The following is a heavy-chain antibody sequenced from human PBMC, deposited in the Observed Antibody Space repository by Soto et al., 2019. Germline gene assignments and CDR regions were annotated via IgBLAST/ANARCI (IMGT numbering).Heavy chain of an antibody. Sequence: ASVKGSCKASGYTFTSYAMHWVRQAPGQRLEWMGWINAGNGNTKYSQKFQGRVTITRDTSASTAYMELSSLRSEDTAVYYCASPDYDFWSGYSPYYYYGMDVWGQGTTVTVSS. D-gene: IGHD3-3*01. CDR2: INAGNGNT. CDR3: ASPDYDFWSGYSPYYYYGMDV. J-gene: IGHJ6*02. V-gene: IGHV1-3*01. CDR1: GYTFTSYA.